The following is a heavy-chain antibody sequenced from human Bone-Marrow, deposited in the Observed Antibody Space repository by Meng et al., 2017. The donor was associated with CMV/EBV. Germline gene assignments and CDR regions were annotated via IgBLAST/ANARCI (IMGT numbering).Heavy chain of an antibody. D-gene: IGHD4-11*01. CDR2: IYYSGST. Sequence: SETLSLTCTVSGGSVSSGSYYWSWIRQPPGKGLEWIGYIYYSGSTNYNPSLKSRVTISVDTSKNQFSLKLSSVTAADTDVYYCARDDYKTSPSMDVWGQGTTVTVPS. V-gene: IGHV4-61*01. CDR1: GGSVSSGSYY. CDR3: ARDDYKTSPSMDV. J-gene: IGHJ6*02.